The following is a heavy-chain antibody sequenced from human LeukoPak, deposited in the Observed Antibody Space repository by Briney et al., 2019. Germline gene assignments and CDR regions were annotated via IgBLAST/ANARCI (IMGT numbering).Heavy chain of an antibody. V-gene: IGHV3-15*01. J-gene: IGHJ4*02. Sequence: GGSLRLSCAASGFTFSSAWMSWVRQAPGKGLEWVGRIKSKTDGGTTDYAAPVKGRFTISRDDSKNTLYLQMNSLKIEDTAVYYCATYYYGSGSYYPRGLFDYWGQGTLVTVSS. CDR2: IKSKTDGGTT. D-gene: IGHD3-10*01. CDR1: GFTFSSAW. CDR3: ATYYYGSGSYYPRGLFDY.